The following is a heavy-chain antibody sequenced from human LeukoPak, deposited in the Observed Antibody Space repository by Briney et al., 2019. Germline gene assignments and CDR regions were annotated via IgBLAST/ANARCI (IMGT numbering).Heavy chain of an antibody. CDR1: GGSVNSGAYY. D-gene: IGHD3-10*01. J-gene: IGHJ4*02. V-gene: IGHV4-31*03. Sequence: SQTLSLTCTVSGGSVNSGAYYWSWIRQYPGKGLEWIGQILFTGRTDYNPSLKSRLTISIDTSKNQFSMELGSVSVADTATYYCARDRASGMDFWGQGTLVTVSS. CDR2: ILFTGRT. CDR3: ARDRASGMDF.